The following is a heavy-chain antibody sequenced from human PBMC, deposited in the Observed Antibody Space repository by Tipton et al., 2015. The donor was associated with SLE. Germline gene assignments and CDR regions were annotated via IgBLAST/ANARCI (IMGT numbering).Heavy chain of an antibody. V-gene: IGHV4-59*08. CDR1: NGSINAYY. D-gene: IGHD3-22*01. CDR3: ARLAHYNSSWYLGV. Sequence: GLVKPSETLSLTCTASNGSINAYYWSWVRQTPGKGLEYIGHVFHLGAANYSPSLKSRVAMSVDSSKSQFSLRLRSVTAADTAVYYCARLAHYNSSWYLGVWGQGSLVTVSS. CDR2: VFHLGAA. J-gene: IGHJ4*02.